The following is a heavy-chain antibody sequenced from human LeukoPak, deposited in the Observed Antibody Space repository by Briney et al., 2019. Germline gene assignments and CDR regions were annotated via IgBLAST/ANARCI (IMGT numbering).Heavy chain of an antibody. CDR2: ISWNTGSI. CDR3: AKARVLYYDSSEGGFDY. Sequence: GGSLRLSCAASGFSFDDYAMHWVRQPPGKGLEWVSGISWNTGSIGYADSVKGRFTISRDNAKNSLSLQMNSLRAEDTALYYCAKARVLYYDSSEGGFDYWGQGTLVTVSS. D-gene: IGHD3-22*01. V-gene: IGHV3-9*01. CDR1: GFSFDDYA. J-gene: IGHJ4*02.